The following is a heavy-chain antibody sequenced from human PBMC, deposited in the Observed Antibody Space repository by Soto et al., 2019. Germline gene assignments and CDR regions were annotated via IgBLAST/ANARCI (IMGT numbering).Heavy chain of an antibody. CDR2: INSDGSST. D-gene: IGHD2-15*01. CDR1: GFTFSSYW. V-gene: IGHV3-74*01. CDR3: ARGGSLNWYFDR. Sequence: EVQLVESGGGLVQPGGSLRLSCAASGFTFSSYWMHWVRQAPGKGLVWVSRINSDGSSTTYADSVKGRFTISRDNAKNTLYMQLNSLRAEYTAVYYCARGGSLNWYFDRWGRGTLVTVSS. J-gene: IGHJ2*01.